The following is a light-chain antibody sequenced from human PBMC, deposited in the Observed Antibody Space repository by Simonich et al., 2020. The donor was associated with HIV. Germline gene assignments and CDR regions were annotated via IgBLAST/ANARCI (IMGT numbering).Light chain of an antibody. CDR1: QSVSSN. J-gene: IGKJ1*01. Sequence: EIVLTQSPGTLSLSPGERATLSCSASQSVSSNLAWYQQKPGQAPRLLIYGASTRATGIPARFSGSGSGTELTLTISSPQSEDFAVYYCQQYNNWPRTFGQGTKVEIK. CDR2: GAS. V-gene: IGKV3-15*01. CDR3: QQYNNWPRT.